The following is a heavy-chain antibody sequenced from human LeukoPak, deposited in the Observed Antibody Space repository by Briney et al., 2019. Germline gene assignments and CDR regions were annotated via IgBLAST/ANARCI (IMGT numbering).Heavy chain of an antibody. CDR3: ARDSHSDPSGTYPYYFDS. J-gene: IGHJ4*02. CDR2: ISGSGANT. CDR1: GFTFSTYA. V-gene: IGHV3-23*01. Sequence: GGSLRLSCAASGFTFSTYAMNWVRQAPGKGLEWVSSISGSGANTYYADSVKGRFTISRDNSKNTLYLQMSALRAEDTAVYYCARDSHSDPSGTYPYYFDSWGQGTLVTVSS. D-gene: IGHD1-26*01.